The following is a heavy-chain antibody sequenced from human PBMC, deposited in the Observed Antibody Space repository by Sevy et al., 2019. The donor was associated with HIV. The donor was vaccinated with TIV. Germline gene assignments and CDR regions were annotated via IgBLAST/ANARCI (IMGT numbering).Heavy chain of an antibody. CDR2: IYTSGST. CDR1: GGSISSYY. CDR3: AGGGFLEWLLDY. J-gene: IGHJ4*02. V-gene: IGHV4-4*07. D-gene: IGHD3-3*01. Sequence: SETLSLTCTVSGGSISSYYRSWIRQSAGKGLEWIGRIYTSGSTNYNPSLKSRVAMSVDTSKNQFSLKLSSVTAADTAVYYCAGGGFLEWLLDYWGQGTLVTVSS.